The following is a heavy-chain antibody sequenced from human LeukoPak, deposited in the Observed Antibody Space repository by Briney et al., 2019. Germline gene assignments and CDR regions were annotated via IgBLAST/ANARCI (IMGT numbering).Heavy chain of an antibody. V-gene: IGHV3-23*01. J-gene: IGHJ4*02. Sequence: GGSLRLSCAASGFTFSSSAMSWVRQAPGKGLGWVSVISGSGGSTYYAGSVKGRFTISRDNSKNTLFLQMNSLRAEDTAIYYCAKGSGSIAVDNLCVYWGPGTLVTVSS. CDR3: AKGSGSIAVDNLCVY. CDR1: GFTFSSSA. CDR2: ISGSGGST. D-gene: IGHD6-19*01.